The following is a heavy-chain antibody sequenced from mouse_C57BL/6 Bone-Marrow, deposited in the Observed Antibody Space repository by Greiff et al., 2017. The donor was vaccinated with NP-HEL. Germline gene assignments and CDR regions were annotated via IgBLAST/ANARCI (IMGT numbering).Heavy chain of an antibody. J-gene: IGHJ4*01. V-gene: IGHV1-19*01. Sequence: VQLQQSGPVLVKPGASVKMSCKASGYTFTDYYMNWVKQSHGKSLEWIGVINPYNGGTSYNQKFKGKATLTVDKSSSTAYMELNSLTSEDSAVYYCAREKCWGFYYYSSSSPYAMDYWGQGTSVTVSS. CDR2: INPYNGGT. CDR3: AREKCWGFYYYSSSSPYAMDY. D-gene: IGHD1-1*01. CDR1: GYTFTDYY.